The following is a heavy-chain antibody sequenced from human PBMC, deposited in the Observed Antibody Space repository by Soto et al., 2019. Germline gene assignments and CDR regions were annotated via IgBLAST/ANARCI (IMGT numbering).Heavy chain of an antibody. Sequence: EVQLVESGGGLIQPGGSLRLSCAASGFTVSSNYMSWVRQAPGKGLEWVSVIYSGGSTYYADSVKGRFTISRDNSKNTLYLQMNSLRAEDTAVHYCARDRVESGYPEYFQHWGQGTLLTVSS. CDR1: GFTVSSNY. CDR2: IYSGGST. CDR3: ARDRVESGYPEYFQH. V-gene: IGHV3-53*01. J-gene: IGHJ1*01. D-gene: IGHD3-22*01.